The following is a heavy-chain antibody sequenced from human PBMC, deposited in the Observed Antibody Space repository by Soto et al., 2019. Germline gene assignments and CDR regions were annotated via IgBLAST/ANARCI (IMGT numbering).Heavy chain of an antibody. D-gene: IGHD3-22*01. J-gene: IGHJ4*02. Sequence: GGSLRLSCAASGFTFSSYAMSWVRQAPGKGLEWVSAISGSGGSTYYADSVKGRFTISRDNSKKTLYLQMNSLRAEDTAVYYCAKDWVVESSAPDYWGQGTLVTVSS. CDR2: ISGSGGST. V-gene: IGHV3-23*01. CDR3: AKDWVVESSAPDY. CDR1: GFTFSSYA.